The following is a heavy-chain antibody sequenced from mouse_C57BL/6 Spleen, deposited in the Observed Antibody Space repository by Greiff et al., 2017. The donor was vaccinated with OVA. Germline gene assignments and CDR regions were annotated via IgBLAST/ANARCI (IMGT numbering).Heavy chain of an antibody. J-gene: IGHJ4*01. CDR2: ISYDGSN. V-gene: IGHV3-6*01. CDR1: GYSITSGYY. CDR3: ARGYGYDPYAMDY. D-gene: IGHD2-2*01. Sequence: DVKLQESGPGLVKPSQSLSLTCSVTGYSITSGYYWNWIRQFPGNKLEWMGYISYDGSNNYNPSLKNRISITRDTSKNQFFLKLNSVTTEDTATYYCARGYGYDPYAMDYWGQGTSVTVSS.